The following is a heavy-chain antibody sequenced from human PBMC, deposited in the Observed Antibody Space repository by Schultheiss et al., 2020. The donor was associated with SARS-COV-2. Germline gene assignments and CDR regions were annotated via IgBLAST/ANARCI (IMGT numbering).Heavy chain of an antibody. Sequence: SETLSLTCTVSGGSISSGSYYWSWIRQPAGKGLEWIGRIYTSGSTNYNPSLKSRVTMSVDTSKNQFSLKLSSVTAADTAVYYCASHDYGDYVRGAFDIWGQGTMVTVAS. CDR3: ASHDYGDYVRGAFDI. J-gene: IGHJ3*02. CDR1: GGSISSGSYY. D-gene: IGHD4-17*01. V-gene: IGHV4-61*02. CDR2: IYTSGST.